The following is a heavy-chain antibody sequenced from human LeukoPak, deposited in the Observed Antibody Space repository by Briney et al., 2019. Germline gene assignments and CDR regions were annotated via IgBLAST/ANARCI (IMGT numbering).Heavy chain of an antibody. CDR3: ARQDGRRRYFDY. CDR1: GGSISSYY. V-gene: IGHV4-59*01. CDR2: IYYSGST. D-gene: IGHD5-24*01. Sequence: SETLSLTCTVSGGSISSYYWSWIRPPPGKGLEWIGYIYYSGSTNYNPSLKSRVTISVDTSKNQFCLKLSSVTAADTAVYYCARQDGRRRYFDYWGQGTLVTVSP. J-gene: IGHJ4*02.